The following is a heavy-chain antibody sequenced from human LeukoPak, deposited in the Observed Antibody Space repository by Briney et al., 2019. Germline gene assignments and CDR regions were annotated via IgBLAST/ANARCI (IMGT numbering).Heavy chain of an antibody. CDR1: GFTFSSYS. CDR3: ARDPDSSGYYYPNWFDP. CDR2: ISSSSSYI. V-gene: IGHV3-21*01. D-gene: IGHD3-22*01. J-gene: IGHJ5*02. Sequence: GGSLRLSCAASGFTFSSYSMNWVRQAPGKGLEWVSSISSSSSYIYYADSVKGRFTISRDNAKNSLYLQMNSLRAEDTAVYYCARDPDSSGYYYPNWFDPWGQGTLVTVSS.